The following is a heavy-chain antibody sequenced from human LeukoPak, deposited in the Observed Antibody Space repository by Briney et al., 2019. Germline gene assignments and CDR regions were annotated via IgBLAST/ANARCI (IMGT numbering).Heavy chain of an antibody. Sequence: SETLSLTCTVSGGSISSYYWSWIRQPPGKGLEWIGYVSYSGSTNYNPSLKSRATMSVDTSRTQFSLNLNSVTAADTAVYYCARGEVGALSDFDYWGQRTLVTVSS. CDR3: ARGEVGALSDFDY. D-gene: IGHD1-26*01. J-gene: IGHJ4*02. CDR1: GGSISSYY. V-gene: IGHV4-59*01. CDR2: VSYSGST.